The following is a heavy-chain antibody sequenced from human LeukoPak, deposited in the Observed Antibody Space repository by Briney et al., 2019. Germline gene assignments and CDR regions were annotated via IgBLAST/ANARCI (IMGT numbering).Heavy chain of an antibody. D-gene: IGHD3-3*01. J-gene: IGHJ4*02. CDR1: GFTFSSYA. CDR2: ISGSGCST. CDR3: ARPFNDFWSGYYVY. V-gene: IGHV3-23*01. Sequence: AGGSLRLSCAASGFTFSSYAMSWVRQAPGKGLEWVSAISGSGCSTYYADSVKGRFTISRDNSKNTLYLQVNSLRAEDTAVYYCARPFNDFWSGYYVYWGQGTLVTVSS.